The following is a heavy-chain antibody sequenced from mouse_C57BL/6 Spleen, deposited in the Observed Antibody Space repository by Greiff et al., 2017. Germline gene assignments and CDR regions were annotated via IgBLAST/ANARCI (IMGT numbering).Heavy chain of an antibody. D-gene: IGHD2-2*01. J-gene: IGHJ2*01. CDR2: INPSNGGT. CDR1: GYTFTSYW. Sequence: QVQLQQPGTELVKPGASVKLSCKASGYTFTSYWMHWVKQRPGQGLEWIGNINPSNGGTNYNEKFKGKATLTVDKSSSTAYMQLSSLTSEDSAVYYCARSPIYGYDYFAYWGQGTALTVSA. V-gene: IGHV1-53*01. CDR3: ARSPIYGYDYFAY.